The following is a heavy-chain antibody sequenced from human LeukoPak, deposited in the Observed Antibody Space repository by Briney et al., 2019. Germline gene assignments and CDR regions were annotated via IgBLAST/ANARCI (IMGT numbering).Heavy chain of an antibody. Sequence: GGSLRLSCAASGFTFSSYWMSWVRQAPGKGLEWVANIKQDGSEKYYVDSVKGRFTISRDNAKNSLYLQMNSLRAEDTAVYYCARDRSIAAADTDYWGQGTLVTVSS. D-gene: IGHD6-13*01. V-gene: IGHV3-7*01. J-gene: IGHJ4*02. CDR2: IKQDGSEK. CDR3: ARDRSIAAADTDY. CDR1: GFTFSSYW.